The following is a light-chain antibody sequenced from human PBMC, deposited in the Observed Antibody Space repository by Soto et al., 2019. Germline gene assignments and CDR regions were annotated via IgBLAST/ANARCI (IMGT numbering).Light chain of an antibody. CDR3: SSYTSSNSYV. CDR2: DVS. Sequence: QSALTQPASVSGSPGQSIAISCTGTSSDVGAYNSVSWYQQYPGKAPKLMIHDVSNRPSGVSDRFSGSKSGNTASLTISGLQAEDEADYYCSSYTSSNSYVFGSGT. CDR1: SSDVGAYNS. V-gene: IGLV2-14*01. J-gene: IGLJ1*01.